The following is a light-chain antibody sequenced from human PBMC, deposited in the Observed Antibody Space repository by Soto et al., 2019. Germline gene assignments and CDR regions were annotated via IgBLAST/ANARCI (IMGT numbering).Light chain of an antibody. CDR2: DTS. CDR3: QQFAGSPWT. CDR1: QSVSSTY. Sequence: EIVLTQSPGTLSLSPGERATLSCRASQSVSSTYLAWYQQKPGQAPRPLIYDTSRRATGIPDRFSGSGSGTDFSLTISRLEPEDFAVYYCQQFAGSPWTFGQGTKVDI. J-gene: IGKJ1*01. V-gene: IGKV3-20*01.